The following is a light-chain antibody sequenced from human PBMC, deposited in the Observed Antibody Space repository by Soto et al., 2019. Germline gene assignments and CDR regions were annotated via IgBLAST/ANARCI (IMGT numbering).Light chain of an antibody. V-gene: IGKV3-20*01. J-gene: IGKJ1*01. Sequence: ELVLTQSPGTLSLSPGERATLSCRASQSVSSGYLAWYQQNPGQAPRLLIYAASSRATGIPDRFSGSGSGTDFTLTISRLEPEDFSVYYCQPYGSSRTFGQWTKVEIK. CDR2: AAS. CDR1: QSVSSGY. CDR3: QPYGSSRT.